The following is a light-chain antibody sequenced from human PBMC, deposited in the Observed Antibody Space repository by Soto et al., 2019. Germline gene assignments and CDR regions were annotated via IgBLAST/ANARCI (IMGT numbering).Light chain of an antibody. CDR1: SSDVGGYSY. CDR2: DVS. CDR3: SSYTSSTTLL. V-gene: IGLV2-11*01. Sequence: QSALTQPRSVSGSPGHSVTISCTGTSSDVGGYSYVSWYQQHPGKAPKLLISDVSKRPSGVPDRFSGSKFGNTASLTISGLQAEDEADYYCSSYTSSTTLLFGGGTKVTVL. J-gene: IGLJ2*01.